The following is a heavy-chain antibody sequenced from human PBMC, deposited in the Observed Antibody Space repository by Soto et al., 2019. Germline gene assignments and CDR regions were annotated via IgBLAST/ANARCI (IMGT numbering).Heavy chain of an antibody. CDR2: IWYDGSNK. Sequence: QVQLVESGGGVVQPGRSLRLSCAASGFTFSSYGMHWVRQAPGKGLEWVAVIWYDGSNKYYADSVKGRFTISRDNSKNTLYLQMNSLRAEDTAVYYCSIAAAGTGDYYYYYGMDVWGQGTTVTVSS. J-gene: IGHJ6*02. D-gene: IGHD6-13*01. V-gene: IGHV3-33*01. CDR3: SIAAAGTGDYYYYYGMDV. CDR1: GFTFSSYG.